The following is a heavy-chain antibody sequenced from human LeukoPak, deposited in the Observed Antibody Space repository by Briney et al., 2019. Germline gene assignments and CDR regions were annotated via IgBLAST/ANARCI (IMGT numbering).Heavy chain of an antibody. J-gene: IGHJ3*02. CDR1: GGSIRSYY. CDR3: ASDITMIVVVPDAFDI. CDR2: IYYSGST. D-gene: IGHD3-22*01. Sequence: SETLSLTCTVSGGSIRSYYWSWIRQPPGKGLEWIGYIYYSGSTYYNPSLKSRVTISVDTSKNQFSLKLSSVTAADTAVYYCASDITMIVVVPDAFDIWGQGTMVTVSS. V-gene: IGHV4-59*04.